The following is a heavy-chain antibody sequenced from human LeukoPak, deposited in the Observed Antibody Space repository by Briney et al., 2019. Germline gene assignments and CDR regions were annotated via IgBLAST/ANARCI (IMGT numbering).Heavy chain of an antibody. V-gene: IGHV3-23*01. J-gene: IGHJ4*02. Sequence: GGSLRLSCVASGFTFSNYAMNWVRQAPGKGLEWVSAISSGGSSTYYADSVKGRFTISRDNSRNTLYLQMNSLRAEDTAVYYCAKELWFVESYYFVYWGQGNLVTVSS. CDR2: ISSGGSST. CDR3: AKELWFVESYYFVY. D-gene: IGHD3-10*01. CDR1: GFTFSNYA.